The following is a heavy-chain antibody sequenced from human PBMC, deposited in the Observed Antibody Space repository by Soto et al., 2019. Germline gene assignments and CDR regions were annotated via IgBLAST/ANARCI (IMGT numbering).Heavy chain of an antibody. J-gene: IGHJ6*02. D-gene: IGHD3-10*01. CDR1: GGSISSYY. V-gene: IGHV4-59*08. Sequence: QVQLQKSGPGLVKPSETLSLSCTVSGGSISSYYWSWFRQSPGKRMEWIGYVHHSWGSSYNPSLQSRVAISLATSKSQFSLKVTSVTATDTAVYYCARQGFGPLHGLVDVWGQGTTVTVSS. CDR2: VHHSWGS. CDR3: ARQGFGPLHGLVDV.